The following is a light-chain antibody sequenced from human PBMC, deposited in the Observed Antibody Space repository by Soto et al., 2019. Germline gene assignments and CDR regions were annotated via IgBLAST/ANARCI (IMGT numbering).Light chain of an antibody. CDR2: EGT. J-gene: IGLJ3*02. CDR3: CSYAGTSTHGV. Sequence: QSVLTQPASVSGSPGQSITISCSGTSSDVGSYNLVSWYQKYPGKAPKLMIYEGTKRPSGVSNRFSGSKSGNTASLTISGLQAEDEADYYCCSYAGTSTHGVFGGGTKLTVL. V-gene: IGLV2-23*01. CDR1: SSDVGSYNL.